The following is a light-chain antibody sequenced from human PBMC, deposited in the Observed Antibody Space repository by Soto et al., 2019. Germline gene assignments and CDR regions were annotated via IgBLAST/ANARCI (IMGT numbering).Light chain of an antibody. Sequence: DIQMTQSPSSLSASVGDRVTITSRASQAISVYLAWYQQKPGKVPKLLIYSASTLQSGVPSRFSGSGSGTDFTLTISSLQPEDVATYFRQKFNPSPRPFGQGTRLEI. V-gene: IGKV1-27*01. J-gene: IGKJ5*01. CDR2: SAS. CDR1: QAISVY. CDR3: QKFNPSPRP.